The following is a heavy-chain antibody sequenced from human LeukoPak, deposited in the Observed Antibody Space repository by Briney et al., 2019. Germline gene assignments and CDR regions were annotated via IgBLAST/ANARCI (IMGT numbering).Heavy chain of an antibody. J-gene: IGHJ4*02. V-gene: IGHV5-51*01. CDR3: ARGGGNWNYPWPYY. D-gene: IGHD1-7*01. Sequence: GASLQISCQGSGYIFTSYWIGWVRQLPGKGLEWMGIIYPGDSDTRYSPSFQGQVTISADKSISTAYLQWSSLKASDTAMYYCARGGGNWNYPWPYYWGQGTLVTVSS. CDR2: IYPGDSDT. CDR1: GYIFTSYW.